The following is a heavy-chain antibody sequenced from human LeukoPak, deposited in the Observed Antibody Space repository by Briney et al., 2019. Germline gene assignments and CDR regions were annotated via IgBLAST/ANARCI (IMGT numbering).Heavy chain of an antibody. CDR3: AKQDPSGSYSGVTFDI. Sequence: GGSLRLSCAASGFTFSRYGMHWVRQAPGKGVEWVAFIRYDGSNKYYADSVKGRFTISRDNSKNTLYLQMNSLRAEDTAVYYCAKQDPSGSYSGVTFDIWGQGTMVTVSS. V-gene: IGHV3-30*02. J-gene: IGHJ3*02. CDR2: IRYDGSNK. D-gene: IGHD1-26*01. CDR1: GFTFSRYG.